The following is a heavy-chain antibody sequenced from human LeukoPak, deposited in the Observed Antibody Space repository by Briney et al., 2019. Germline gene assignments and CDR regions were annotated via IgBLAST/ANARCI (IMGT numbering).Heavy chain of an antibody. CDR3: TTSTSPGIDH. Sequence: GGSLRLPCAASGFTFYNAWMSWVRQAPGKGLEWVARIKSKLHGGTSDYAAPVKGRFTISRDDSENMVYLQMNSLETDDTAVYYCTTSTSPGIDHWGQGTLVTVSS. CDR1: GFTFYNAW. CDR2: IKSKLHGGTS. D-gene: IGHD5/OR15-5a*01. V-gene: IGHV3-15*01. J-gene: IGHJ4*02.